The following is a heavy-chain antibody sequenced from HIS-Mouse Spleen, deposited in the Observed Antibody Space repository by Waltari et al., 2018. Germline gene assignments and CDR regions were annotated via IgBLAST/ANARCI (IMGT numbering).Heavy chain of an antibody. V-gene: IGHV4-39*07. D-gene: IGHD6-13*01. Sequence: QLQLQESGPGLVKPAETLSLTCTVSGGSISSSSYYWGWIRQPPGKGLGWIGSNYYSGSTCYNPSSKGRGTIPLETSKNQFSLRLSSVTAADTAVYYCAREIPYSSSWYDWYFDLWGRGTLVTVSS. CDR3: AREIPYSSSWYDWYFDL. J-gene: IGHJ2*01. CDR1: GGSISSSSYY. CDR2: NYYSGST.